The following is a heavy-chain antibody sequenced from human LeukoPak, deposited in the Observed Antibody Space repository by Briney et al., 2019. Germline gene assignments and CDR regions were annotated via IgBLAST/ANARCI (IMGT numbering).Heavy chain of an antibody. Sequence: ASVTVSCKASGYTFTRYYMHWVRQAPGQGLEWMGWINPNSGGTNYAQKFQGRVTMTRDTSISTAYMELSRLRSDDTAVYYCAPGGYSSGWPHRWGQGTLVTVSS. V-gene: IGHV1-2*02. J-gene: IGHJ1*01. CDR1: GYTFTRYY. D-gene: IGHD6-19*01. CDR2: INPNSGGT. CDR3: APGGYSSGWPHR.